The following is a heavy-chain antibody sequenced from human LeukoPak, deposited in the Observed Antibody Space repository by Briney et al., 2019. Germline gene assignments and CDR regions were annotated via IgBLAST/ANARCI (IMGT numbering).Heavy chain of an antibody. D-gene: IGHD6-13*01. Sequence: ASVKVSCKASGYTFTSYGISWVRQAPGQGLEWMGIINPSGGSTSYAQKFQGRVTMTRDTSTSTVYMELSSLRSEDTAVYYCASSAAAGYYYYMDVWGKGTTVTISS. J-gene: IGHJ6*03. V-gene: IGHV1-46*01. CDR3: ASSAAAGYYYYMDV. CDR2: INPSGGST. CDR1: GYTFTSYG.